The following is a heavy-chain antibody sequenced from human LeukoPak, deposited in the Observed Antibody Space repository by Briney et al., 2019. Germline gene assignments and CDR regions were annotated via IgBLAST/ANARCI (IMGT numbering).Heavy chain of an antibody. CDR1: GYTFTGYY. CDR3: ARDGEYSSLSGRFDP. D-gene: IGHD6-6*01. CDR2: INPNSGAT. V-gene: IGHV1-2*02. Sequence: ASVKVSCKASGYTFTGYYMHWVRQAPGQGLEWMGWINPNSGATDYAQKFRGRVTMTRDTPISTAYMELSRLRSDDTAVYYCARDGEYSSLSGRFDPWGQGTLVTVSS. J-gene: IGHJ5*02.